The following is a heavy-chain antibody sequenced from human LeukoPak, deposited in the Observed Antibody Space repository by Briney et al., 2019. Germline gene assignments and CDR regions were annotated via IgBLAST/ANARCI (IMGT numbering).Heavy chain of an antibody. D-gene: IGHD4-17*01. CDR2: IIPILGIA. V-gene: IGHV1-69*02. Sequence: GASVKVSCKASGGTFSSYTISWVRQAPGQGLEWMGRIIPILGIANYAQKFQGRVTITADKSTSTAYMELSSLRSEDTAVYYCARVMGGYGDYDYYYGMDVWGQGTTVTVCS. J-gene: IGHJ6*02. CDR1: GGTFSSYT. CDR3: ARVMGGYGDYDYYYGMDV.